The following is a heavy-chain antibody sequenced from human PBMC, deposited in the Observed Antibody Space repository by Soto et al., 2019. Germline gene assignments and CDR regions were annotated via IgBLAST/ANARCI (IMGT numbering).Heavy chain of an antibody. Sequence: QVQLQESGPGLVKPSDTLSLTCTVSGDSISGYYWSWIRQAPGKGLEYIGYIYYRGSTNYNPSLKSRVTMSVDTSKNQFSLKVNSVTAADTAVYFCARQQLLPFYYALDLW. CDR2: IYYRGST. CDR1: GDSISGYY. J-gene: IGHJ6*01. D-gene: IGHD6-13*01. V-gene: IGHV4-59*07. CDR3: ARQQLLPFYYALDL.